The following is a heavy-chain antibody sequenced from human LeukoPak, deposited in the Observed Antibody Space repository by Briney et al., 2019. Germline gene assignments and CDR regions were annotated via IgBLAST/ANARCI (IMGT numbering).Heavy chain of an antibody. V-gene: IGHV3-7*01. D-gene: IGHD1-1*01. CDR3: ARENWSNDY. CDR2: ISQDGRTK. Sequence: GGSLRLSCAASGFTFTTYYMTWVRQAPGKGLEWLANISQDGRTKYYADSVEGRFAISRDNAINSVFLQMNSVRAEDTAVYYCARENWSNDYWGQGTLVAVSS. CDR1: GFTFTTYY. J-gene: IGHJ4*02.